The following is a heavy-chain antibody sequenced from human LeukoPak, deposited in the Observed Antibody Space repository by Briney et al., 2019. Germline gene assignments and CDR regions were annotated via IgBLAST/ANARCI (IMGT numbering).Heavy chain of an antibody. V-gene: IGHV3-20*01. CDR1: GFTFSDYY. CDR2: INWNGGST. Sequence: PGGSLRLSCATSGFTFSDYYMSWIRQAPGKGLEWVSGINWNGGSTGYADSVKGRFTISRDNAKNSLYLQMNSLRAEDTALYHCARLLWFGEPDVYYYGMDVWGQGTTVTVSS. CDR3: ARLLWFGEPDVYYYGMDV. J-gene: IGHJ6*02. D-gene: IGHD3-10*01.